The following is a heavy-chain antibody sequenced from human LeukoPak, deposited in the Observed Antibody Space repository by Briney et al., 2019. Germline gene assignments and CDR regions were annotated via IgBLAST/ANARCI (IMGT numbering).Heavy chain of an antibody. CDR1: GYTFTSYY. CDR2: IDPSGSST. CDR3: ARALYSSGWDDY. V-gene: IGHV1-46*01. J-gene: IGHJ4*02. Sequence: ASVKVSCKTSGYTFTSYYIHWVRQAPGQGLEWMGMIDPSGSSTKYAQEFQGSVTMTRDTSTSAVYMELSSLRSEDTAMYYCARALYSSGWDDYWGQGTLVTVSS. D-gene: IGHD6-19*01.